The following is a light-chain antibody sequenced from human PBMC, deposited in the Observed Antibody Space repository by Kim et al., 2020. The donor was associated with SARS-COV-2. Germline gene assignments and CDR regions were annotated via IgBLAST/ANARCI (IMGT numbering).Light chain of an antibody. CDR1: EVDVGGYSH. V-gene: IGLV2-14*04. CDR3: SSYTSTNTLV. J-gene: IGLJ2*01. Sequence: GQATTFPGTGSEVDVGGYSHVYWQQQHPRTAPKIMFYDVTRRPSGVSNRFSGSKSGNTASLTISGLQAEDAADYYCSSYTSTNTLVFGGGTQLTVL. CDR2: DVT.